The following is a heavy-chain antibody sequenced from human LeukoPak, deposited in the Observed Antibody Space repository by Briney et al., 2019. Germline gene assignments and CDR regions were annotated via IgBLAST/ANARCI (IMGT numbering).Heavy chain of an antibody. Sequence: ASVKVSCKASGYTFTSYYMHWVRQAPGPGLEWMGIINTSGGSTSYAQEFQGRVTMTRDMSTSTVSMKLSSLRSGDTAVSYCDRGGNLWFGELQLGAVDFWGQGTLVPVPS. CDR2: INTSGGST. CDR3: DRGGNLWFGELQLGAVDF. J-gene: IGHJ4*02. D-gene: IGHD3-10*01. V-gene: IGHV1-46*01. CDR1: GYTFTSYY.